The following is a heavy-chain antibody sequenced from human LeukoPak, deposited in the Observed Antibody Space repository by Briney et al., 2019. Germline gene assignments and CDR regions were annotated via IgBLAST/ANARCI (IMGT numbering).Heavy chain of an antibody. J-gene: IGHJ4*02. Sequence: ASVKVSCKASGYTFTSYYMHWVRQAPGQGLEWMGIINPSGGSTSYAQKFQGRVTMTRFTSISTAYMELSSLRSEDTAVYYCATNLGTTPFDYWGQGTLVTVSS. CDR3: ATNLGTTPFDY. CDR1: GYTFTSYY. CDR2: INPSGGST. D-gene: IGHD1-1*01. V-gene: IGHV1-46*01.